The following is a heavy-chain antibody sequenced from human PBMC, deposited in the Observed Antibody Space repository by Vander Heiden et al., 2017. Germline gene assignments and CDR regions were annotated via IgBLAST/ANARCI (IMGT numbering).Heavy chain of an antibody. CDR2: ITWKSGRI. CDR1: GFTFDGYG. D-gene: IGHD1-1*01. J-gene: IGHJ6*02. V-gene: IGHV3-9*01. Sequence: EVQLVESGGGLVQPGRSLRLSCAASGFTFDGYGMHWVRQAPGKGLEWVSGITWKSGRIAYADSRKGRFTISRDNAKNSLYLQMNSLRVEDTAVYDCAKEMRGNSYDGMDVWGQGTTVPVS. CDR3: AKEMRGNSYDGMDV.